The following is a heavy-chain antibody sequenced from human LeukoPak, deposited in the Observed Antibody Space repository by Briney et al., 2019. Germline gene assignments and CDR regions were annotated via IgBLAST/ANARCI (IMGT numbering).Heavy chain of an antibody. D-gene: IGHD5-12*01. J-gene: IGHJ5*02. V-gene: IGHV3-7*01. CDR2: IKQDGSEK. CDR1: GFTFSSYW. CDR3: ARCSGNGYDYSWFDP. Sequence: PGGSLRLSCVVSGFTFSSYWMSWVRQAPGKGLEWVANIKQDGSEKSYVDSVKGRFTISRDNAKNSLYLQMNSLRAEDTAVYYCARCSGNGYDYSWFDPWGQGTLVTVSS.